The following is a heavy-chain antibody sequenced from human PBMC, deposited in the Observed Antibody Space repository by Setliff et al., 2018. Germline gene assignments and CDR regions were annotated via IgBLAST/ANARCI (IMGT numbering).Heavy chain of an antibody. CDR2: IYYRGDT. Sequence: SETLSLTCTVSGASLSSGTYYWGWIRQPPGKGLEWIGRIYYRGDTYYNASLKGRLTITIDTSKNQFSLSLTSVTAEDTAVYYCARMSGFQYIDVWDKGTTVTV. CDR3: ARMSGFQYIDV. J-gene: IGHJ6*03. D-gene: IGHD3-3*01. V-gene: IGHV4-39*07. CDR1: GASLSSGTYY.